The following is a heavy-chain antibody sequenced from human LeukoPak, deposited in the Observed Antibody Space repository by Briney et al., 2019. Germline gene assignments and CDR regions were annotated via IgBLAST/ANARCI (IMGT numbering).Heavy chain of an antibody. CDR1: GSTFSSYA. J-gene: IGHJ4*02. CDR3: SVVVVAAADY. CDR2: ISYDGSNK. V-gene: IGHV3-30*04. D-gene: IGHD2-15*01. Sequence: GGSLRLSCAASGSTFSSYAMHWVRQAPGKGLEWVAVISYDGSNKYYADSVKGRFTISRDNSKNTLYLQMNSLRTEDTAVYYCSVVVVAAADYWGQGTLVTVSS.